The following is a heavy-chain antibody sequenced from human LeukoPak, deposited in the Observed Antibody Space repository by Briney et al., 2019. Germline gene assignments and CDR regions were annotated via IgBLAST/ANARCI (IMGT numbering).Heavy chain of an antibody. V-gene: IGHV3-48*01. D-gene: IGHD6-13*01. Sequence: GGSLRLSCAASGFTFSSYAMNWVRQAPGKGLEWVSYISSSGSNIYYADSVKGRFTISRDNAKNSLYLQVNSLRAEDTAVYYCARGITAASGVFDYWGQGTLVTVSS. CDR2: ISSSGSNI. CDR1: GFTFSSYA. J-gene: IGHJ4*02. CDR3: ARGITAASGVFDY.